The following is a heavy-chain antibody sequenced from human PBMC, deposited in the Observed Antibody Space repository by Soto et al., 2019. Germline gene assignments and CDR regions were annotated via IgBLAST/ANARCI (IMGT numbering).Heavy chain of an antibody. D-gene: IGHD2-2*01. V-gene: IGHV1-69*13. Sequence: SVKVSCKASGGTFSSYAISWVRQAPGQGLEWMGGIIPISGTANYAQKFQGRVTITADESTSTAYMELSSLRSEDTAVYYCARSQGSSTSLEIYYYYYYGMDVWGQGTTVTISS. CDR3: ARSQGSSTSLEIYYYYYYGMDV. CDR1: GGTFSSYA. J-gene: IGHJ6*02. CDR2: IIPISGTA.